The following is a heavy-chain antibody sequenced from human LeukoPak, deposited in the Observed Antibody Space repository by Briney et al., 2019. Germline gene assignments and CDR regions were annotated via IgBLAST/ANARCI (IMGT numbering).Heavy chain of an antibody. J-gene: IGHJ4*02. CDR3: AKDRVGAIDY. Sequence: GGSLRLSCAASGFTFSSYGMSWVRQAPGKGLEWVSSISSSSTYINYADSVKGRFTISRDNAKNSLYLQMNSLRAEDTALYYCAKDRVGAIDYWGQGTLVTVSS. D-gene: IGHD1-26*01. V-gene: IGHV3-21*04. CDR2: ISSSSTYI. CDR1: GFTFSSYG.